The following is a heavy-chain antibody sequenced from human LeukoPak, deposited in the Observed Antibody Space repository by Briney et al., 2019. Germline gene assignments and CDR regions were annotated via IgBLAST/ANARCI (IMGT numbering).Heavy chain of an antibody. J-gene: IGHJ4*02. CDR3: ARDRGRRYYDSSGYQPFDY. D-gene: IGHD3-22*01. CDR1: GGTFSSYT. CDR2: IIPILGIA. V-gene: IGHV1-69*04. Sequence: ASVKVSCKASGGTFSSYTISLVRQAPGQGLEWMGRIIPILGIANYAQKFQGRVTITADKSTSTAYMELSSLRSEDTAVYYCARDRGRRYYDSSGYQPFDYWGQGTLVTVSS.